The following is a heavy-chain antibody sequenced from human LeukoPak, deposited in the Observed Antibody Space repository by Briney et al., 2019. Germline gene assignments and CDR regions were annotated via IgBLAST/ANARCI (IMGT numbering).Heavy chain of an antibody. D-gene: IGHD3-3*01. V-gene: IGHV3-30*02. CDR1: GFTFNNYG. Sequence: PGGSLRLSCAASGFTFNNYGMHWVRQAPGKGLEWVAFIRYDGSRKYSADSVKGRFTISRDNSKNTLYLQMSSLRAEDTAVYYCAKDSPYRDDFWTIPLDYWGQGTLVTVSS. CDR2: IRYDGSRK. CDR3: AKDSPYRDDFWTIPLDY. J-gene: IGHJ4*02.